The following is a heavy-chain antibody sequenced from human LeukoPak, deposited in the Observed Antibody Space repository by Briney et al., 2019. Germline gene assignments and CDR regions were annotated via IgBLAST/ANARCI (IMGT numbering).Heavy chain of an antibody. CDR2: IKRSGGTT. V-gene: IGHV3-15*01. Sequence: GGSLRLSCTASGFTFSNAWMSWVRQAPGKGLEWVGRIKRSGGTTELAAPVKGRFTFSRDDSKKTLYLQMTSLKTEDTAVYYCTTNDAFDIWGQGTMVTVSS. J-gene: IGHJ3*02. CDR3: TTNDAFDI. CDR1: GFTFSNAW.